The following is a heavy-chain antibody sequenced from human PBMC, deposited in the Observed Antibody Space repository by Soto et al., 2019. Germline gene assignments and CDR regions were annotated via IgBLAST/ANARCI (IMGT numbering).Heavy chain of an antibody. V-gene: IGHV4-59*08. CDR2: IYYSGST. Sequence: SETLSLTCTVSGGSISSYYWSWIRQPPGKGLEWIGYIYYSGSTNYNPSLKSRVTISVDTSKNQFSLKLSSVTAADTAVYYCAGYERGVIITRDYWGQGTLVTVSS. CDR3: AGYERGVIITRDY. D-gene: IGHD3-10*01. CDR1: GGSISSYY. J-gene: IGHJ4*02.